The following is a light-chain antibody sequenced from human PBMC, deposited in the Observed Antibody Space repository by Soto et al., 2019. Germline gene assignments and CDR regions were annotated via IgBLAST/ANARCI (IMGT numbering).Light chain of an antibody. V-gene: IGLV2-14*01. Sequence: QSVLTQPASVSGSPGQSITISCTGTSSDVGTYNYVSWYQQHPGKAPKLMIYDVSNRPSGVSNRFSGSKSGNTASLTISGLQAEDDADYYCSSYTNSGTLGVFGTGTKVTVL. CDR3: SSYTNSGTLGV. CDR2: DVS. CDR1: SSDVGTYNY. J-gene: IGLJ1*01.